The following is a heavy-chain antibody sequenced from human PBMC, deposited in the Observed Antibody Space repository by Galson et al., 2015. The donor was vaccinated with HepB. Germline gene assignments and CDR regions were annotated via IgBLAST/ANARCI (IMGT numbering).Heavy chain of an antibody. V-gene: IGHV3-30*18. Sequence: SLRLSCAASGFTFSSYGMHWVRQAPGKGLEWVAVISYDGSNKYYADSVKDRFTISRENYKNTLYLQMNSLRAEDTAVYYCSKDLAEGTAVVTAIDYWGQGTLVTVSS. CDR3: SKDLAEGTAVVTAIDY. D-gene: IGHD5-18*01. J-gene: IGHJ4*02. CDR2: ISYDGSNK. CDR1: GFTFSSYG.